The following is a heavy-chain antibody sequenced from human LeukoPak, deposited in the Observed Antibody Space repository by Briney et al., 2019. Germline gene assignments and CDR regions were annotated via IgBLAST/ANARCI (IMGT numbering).Heavy chain of an antibody. J-gene: IGHJ3*02. V-gene: IGHV4-59*08. D-gene: IGHD2-15*01. Sequence: SETLSLTCTVSGGSINSYYWSWIRQPPGRGVEWIGYIYYSGSTNYNPSLKSRVTISVDTSNNKFSLKLTSLTAADTAVYYCVRHLSAGRPAFDIWGQGTMVTVSS. CDR2: IYYSGST. CDR1: GGSINSYY. CDR3: VRHLSAGRPAFDI.